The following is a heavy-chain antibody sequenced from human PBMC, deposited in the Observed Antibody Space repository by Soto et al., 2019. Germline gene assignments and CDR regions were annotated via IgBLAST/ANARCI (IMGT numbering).Heavy chain of an antibody. CDR1: GGTFSSYA. CDR3: ARGVLSVGATSYYYYGMDV. V-gene: IGHV1-69*05. CDR2: IIPIFGTA. Sequence: SVKVSCKASGGTFSSYALSWVRQAPGQGLEWMGGIIPIFGTANYAQKFQGRVTITRDTSASTAYMELSSLRSEDTAVYYCARGVLSVGATSYYYYGMDVWGQGTTVTVSS. D-gene: IGHD1-26*01. J-gene: IGHJ6*02.